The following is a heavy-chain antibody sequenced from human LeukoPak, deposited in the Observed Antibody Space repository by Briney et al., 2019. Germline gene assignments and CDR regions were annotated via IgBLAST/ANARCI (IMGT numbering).Heavy chain of an antibody. CDR2: ISGSGGST. D-gene: IGHD6-13*01. CDR3: ASPDLRAGTPYYYYYGMDV. CDR1: GFTFSSYA. J-gene: IGHJ6*02. V-gene: IGHV3-23*01. Sequence: PGGSLRLSCAASGFTFSSYAMSWVRQAPGKGLEGVSAISGSGGSTYYADSVKGRFTISRDNSKNTLYLQMNSLRAEDTAVYYCASPDLRAGTPYYYYYGMDVWGQGTTVTVSS.